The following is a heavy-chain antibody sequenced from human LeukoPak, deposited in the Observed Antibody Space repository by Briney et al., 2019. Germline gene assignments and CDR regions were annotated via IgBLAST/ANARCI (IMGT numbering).Heavy chain of an antibody. CDR3: ARDRSRWELMGY. D-gene: IGHD1-26*01. V-gene: IGHV3-48*04. J-gene: IGHJ4*02. Sequence: GGSLRLSCAASGFTFNSYSMNWVRQAPGKGLEWVSYISSSGSTIYYADSVKGRFTISRDNAKNSLYLQMNSLRAEDTAVYYCARDRSRWELMGYWGQGTLVTVSS. CDR1: GFTFNSYS. CDR2: ISSSGSTI.